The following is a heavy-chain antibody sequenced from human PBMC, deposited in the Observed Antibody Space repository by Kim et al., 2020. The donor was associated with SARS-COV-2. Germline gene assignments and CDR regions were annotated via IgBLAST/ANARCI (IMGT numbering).Heavy chain of an antibody. Sequence: ASVKVSCKASGYTFTSYAMNWVRQAPGQGLEWMGWINTNTGNPTYAQGFTGRFVFSLDTSVSTAYLQISSLKAEDTAVYYCARESSSSWYLSRYAFDIWGQGTMVTVSS. D-gene: IGHD6-13*01. V-gene: IGHV7-4-1*02. CDR2: INTNTGNP. CDR1: GYTFTSYA. CDR3: ARESSSSWYLSRYAFDI. J-gene: IGHJ3*02.